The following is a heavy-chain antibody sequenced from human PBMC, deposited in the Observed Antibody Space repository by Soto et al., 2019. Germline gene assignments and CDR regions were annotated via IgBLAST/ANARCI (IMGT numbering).Heavy chain of an antibody. CDR2: IKQDGSAK. CDR3: VSSQSAAYHA. CDR1: GFTFSSFW. J-gene: IGHJ3*01. V-gene: IGHV3-7*01. D-gene: IGHD3-3*01. Sequence: EVQLVESGGGLVQPGESLTLSCAASGFTFSSFWMTWVRQAPGKGLEWVANIKQDGSAKNYVDSVEGRFTVSRDNAKNSLYLQMNSLRVEDTAVYYCVSSQSAAYHAWGQGTMVIVSS.